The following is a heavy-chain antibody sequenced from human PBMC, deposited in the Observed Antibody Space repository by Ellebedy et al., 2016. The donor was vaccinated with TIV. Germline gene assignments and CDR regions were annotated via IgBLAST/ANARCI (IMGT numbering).Heavy chain of an antibody. Sequence: GESLKISCAASEFPVSSNYINWVRQAPGKGLEWVSVIYSGGSTYYADSVKGRFTISRDNSKNTLYLHMNSLRAEATAVYYCASRSYEYYYYGMDVWGQGTTVTVSS. CDR3: ASRSYEYYYYGMDV. CDR1: EFPVSSNY. D-gene: IGHD3-16*01. J-gene: IGHJ6*02. CDR2: IYSGGST. V-gene: IGHV3-53*01.